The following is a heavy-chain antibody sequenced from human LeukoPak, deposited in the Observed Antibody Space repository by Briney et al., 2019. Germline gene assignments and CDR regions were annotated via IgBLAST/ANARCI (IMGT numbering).Heavy chain of an antibody. D-gene: IGHD3-10*01. CDR1: GGTFSSYA. Sequence: GASVKVSCKASGGTFSSYAISWVRQAPGQGLEWMGGIIPIFGTANYAQKFQGRVTITADESTSTAYMGLSSLRSEDTAVYYCARSGYYYGSGSYSPSFHFDPWGQGTLVTVSS. CDR2: IIPIFGTA. CDR3: ARSGYYYGSGSYSPSFHFDP. V-gene: IGHV1-69*13. J-gene: IGHJ5*02.